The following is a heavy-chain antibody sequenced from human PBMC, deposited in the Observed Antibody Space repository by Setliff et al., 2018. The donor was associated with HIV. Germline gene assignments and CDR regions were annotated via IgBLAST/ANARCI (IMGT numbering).Heavy chain of an antibody. CDR3: ARHKLTYYDFWSGYGDYYYYYMDV. V-gene: IGHV4-39*01. CDR1: GASVSRGTNY. Sequence: SETLSLTCAVTGASVSRGTNYWSWIRQPAGKGLEWIGSIYYSGKTKYNPSLESRVAISVDTSKNQFSLKLTSVTAADTAVYYCARHKLTYYDFWSGYGDYYYYYMDVWGKGTTVTVSS. D-gene: IGHD3-3*01. CDR2: IYYSGKT. J-gene: IGHJ6*03.